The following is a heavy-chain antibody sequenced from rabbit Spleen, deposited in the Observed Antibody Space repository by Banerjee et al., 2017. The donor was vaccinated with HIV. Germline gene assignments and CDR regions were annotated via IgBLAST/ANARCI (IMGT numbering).Heavy chain of an antibody. Sequence: VESGGGLVQPGASLTLTCTASGFSFSSSYYVCWVRQAPGKGLEWIACISGADGSTYYANWVNGRFTISKTSSTTVTLQMTSLTAADTATYFCARDAGTSFSTYGMDLWGPGTLVTVS. CDR3: ARDAGTSFSTYGMDL. CDR2: ISGADGST. J-gene: IGHJ6*01. V-gene: IGHV1S40*01. D-gene: IGHD8-1*01. CDR1: GFSFSSSYY.